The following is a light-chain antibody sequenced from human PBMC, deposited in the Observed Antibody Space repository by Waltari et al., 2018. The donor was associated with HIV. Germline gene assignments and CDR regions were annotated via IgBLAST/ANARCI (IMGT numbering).Light chain of an antibody. J-gene: IGLJ3*02. CDR1: SSDVGYYTH. Sequence: QSALTQPPSASGSPGQSVTLSSTGISSDVGYYTHVSWYQQHPGKAPQLMIYEVNKRPSGVPDRFSGSKSGNTASLTVSGLQAEDEADYYCSSYVGSNRVFGGGTKLTVL. CDR2: EVN. CDR3: SSYVGSNRV. V-gene: IGLV2-8*01.